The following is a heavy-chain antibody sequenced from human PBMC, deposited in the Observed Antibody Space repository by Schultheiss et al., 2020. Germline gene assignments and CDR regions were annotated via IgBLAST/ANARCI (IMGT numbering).Heavy chain of an antibody. CDR2: INHSGST. CDR3: ARGGATVTSRPLDY. Sequence: GSLRLSCAVYGGSFSGYYWSWIRQPPGKGLEWIGEINHSGSTNYNPSLKSRVTISVDTSKNQFSLKLSSVTAADTAVYYCARGGATVTSRPLDYWGQGTLVTVSS. J-gene: IGHJ4*02. D-gene: IGHD4-17*01. V-gene: IGHV4-34*01. CDR1: GGSFSGYY.